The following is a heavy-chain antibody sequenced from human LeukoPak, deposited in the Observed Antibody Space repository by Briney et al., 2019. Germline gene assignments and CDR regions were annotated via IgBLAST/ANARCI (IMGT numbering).Heavy chain of an antibody. CDR2: INHSGST. J-gene: IGHJ4*02. Sequence: SETLSLTCAVYGRSFSGYYWSWIRQPPGKGLEWIVEINHSGSTNYNPSLKSRVTISVDTSKNQFSLKLSSVTAADTAVYYCARVGPAMVTRYDDYWGQGTLVTVSS. CDR1: GRSFSGYY. V-gene: IGHV4-34*01. CDR3: ARVGPAMVTRYDDY. D-gene: IGHD5-18*01.